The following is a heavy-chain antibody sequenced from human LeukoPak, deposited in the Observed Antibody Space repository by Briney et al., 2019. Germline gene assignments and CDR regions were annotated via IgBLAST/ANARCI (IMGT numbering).Heavy chain of an antibody. Sequence: ASVKVSCKASGYAFTGYYMHWVRQAPGQGLEWMGWINPNSGGTNYAQKFQGRVTMTRDTSISTAYMELSRLRSDDTAVYYCARDKYYYDSSGYYYWFDPWGQETLVTVSS. D-gene: IGHD3-22*01. CDR3: ARDKYYYDSSGYYYWFDP. CDR1: GYAFTGYY. V-gene: IGHV1-2*02. J-gene: IGHJ5*02. CDR2: INPNSGGT.